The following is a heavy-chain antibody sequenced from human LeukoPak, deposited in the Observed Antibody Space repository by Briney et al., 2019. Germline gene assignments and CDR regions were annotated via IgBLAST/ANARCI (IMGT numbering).Heavy chain of an antibody. CDR2: ISSSGSTI. CDR1: GFTLSDYY. V-gene: IGHV3-11*04. CDR3: ARGDYGDYYYYYYMDV. D-gene: IGHD4-17*01. J-gene: IGHJ6*03. Sequence: GGSLRLSCAASGFTLSDYYMSWIRQAPGKGLEWVSYISSSGSTIYYADSVKGRFTISRDNAKNSLYLQMNSLRAEDTAVYYCARGDYGDYYYYYYMDVWGKGTTVTVSS.